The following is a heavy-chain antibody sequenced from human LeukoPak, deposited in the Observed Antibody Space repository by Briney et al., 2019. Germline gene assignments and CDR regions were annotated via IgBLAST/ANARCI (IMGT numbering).Heavy chain of an antibody. V-gene: IGHV5-51*01. CDR1: GYSFTSYW. Sequence: GESLKISCKGSGYSFTSYWIGWVRQMPGKGLEWMGIIYPGDSDTRYSPSFRGQVTISADKSISTAYLQWSSLKASDTAMYYCARNPNYSSGWYETDYWGQGTLVTVSS. CDR3: ARNPNYSSGWYETDY. D-gene: IGHD6-19*01. CDR2: IYPGDSDT. J-gene: IGHJ4*02.